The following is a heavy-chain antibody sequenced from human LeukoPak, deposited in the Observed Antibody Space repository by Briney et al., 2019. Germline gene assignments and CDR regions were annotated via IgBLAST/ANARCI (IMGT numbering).Heavy chain of an antibody. Sequence: ASVKVSCKASGYTFTSYYMHWVRQAPGQGLEWMGIINPSGGSTSYAQKFQGRATMTRDTSTSTVYMELSSLRSEDTAVYYCARAAVRVTTFDYWGQGTLVTVSS. CDR3: ARAAVRVTTFDY. V-gene: IGHV1-46*01. J-gene: IGHJ4*02. CDR2: INPSGGST. D-gene: IGHD4-17*01. CDR1: GYTFTSYY.